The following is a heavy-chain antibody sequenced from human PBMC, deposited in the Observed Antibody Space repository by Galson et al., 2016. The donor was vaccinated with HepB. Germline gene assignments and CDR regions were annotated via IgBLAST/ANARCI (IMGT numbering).Heavy chain of an antibody. V-gene: IGHV3-74*01. J-gene: IGHJ4*02. Sequence: LRLSCAASGFTFSDYWMHWVRQVPGKGLVWVSRITDDGNRAYADSVKGRFTISSDHAKNTLYLHMSSLRAEDTAVYYCGSVALGWGQGTLVTVSS. D-gene: IGHD7-27*01. CDR1: GFTFSDYW. CDR2: ITDDGNRA. CDR3: GSVALG.